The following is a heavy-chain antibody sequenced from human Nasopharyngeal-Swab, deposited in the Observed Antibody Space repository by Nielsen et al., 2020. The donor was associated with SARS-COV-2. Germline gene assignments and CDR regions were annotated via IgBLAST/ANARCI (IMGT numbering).Heavy chain of an antibody. D-gene: IGHD2-21*02. V-gene: IGHV3-9*01. CDR3: AKGLVRYCGGDCYSFDY. J-gene: IGHJ4*02. CDR1: GFTFDDYA. Sequence: SLTISCAASGFTFDDYAMHWVRQAPGKGLEWVSGISWNSGSIGYADSVKGRFTISRDNAKNSLYLQMNSLRAEDTALYYCAKGLVRYCGGDCYSFDYWGQGTLVPVSS. CDR2: ISWNSGSI.